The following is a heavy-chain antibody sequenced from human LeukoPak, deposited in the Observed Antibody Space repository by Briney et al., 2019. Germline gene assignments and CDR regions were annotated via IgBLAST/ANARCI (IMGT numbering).Heavy chain of an antibody. CDR2: INPNSGGT. D-gene: IGHD1-1*01. CDR3: AKQLGSHRFDP. V-gene: IGHV1-2*02. CDR1: GYTFTGYY. Sequence: GASVTVSCKASGYTFTGYYMHWARQAPGQGLEWMGWINPNSGGTNYAQKFQGRVTMTRDTSISTAYMELSRLRSDDTAVYYCAKQLGSHRFDPWGQGTLVTVSS. J-gene: IGHJ5*02.